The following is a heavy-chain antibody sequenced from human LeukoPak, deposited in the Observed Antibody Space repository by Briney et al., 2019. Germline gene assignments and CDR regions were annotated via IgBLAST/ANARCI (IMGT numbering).Heavy chain of an antibody. Sequence: GGSLRLSCAASGFTFSSYAMSWVRQAPGKGLEWVSVISGSGGSTYYADSVKGRFTISRDNSKNTLYLQMNSLRAEDTAVYYCAKAPSQEPQPDSVYYYGSGSYYPLRDYFDYWGQGTLVTVSS. CDR3: AKAPSQEPQPDSVYYYGSGSYYPLRDYFDY. CDR2: ISGSGGST. V-gene: IGHV3-23*01. D-gene: IGHD3-10*01. J-gene: IGHJ4*02. CDR1: GFTFSSYA.